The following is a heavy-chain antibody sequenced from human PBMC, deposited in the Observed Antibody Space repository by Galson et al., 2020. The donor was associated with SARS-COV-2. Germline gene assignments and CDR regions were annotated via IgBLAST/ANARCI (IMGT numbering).Heavy chain of an antibody. CDR1: SDSTSRSTYY. CDR2: ISYTGTT. CDR3: ARQIVVVLWFVAFDL. D-gene: IGHD3-10*01. J-gene: IGHJ3*01. Sequence: SETLSLPSTVSSDSTSRSTYYWAWIRQSPGKGLEWIGSISYTGTTYYSPSLSSRITISVDRSKTHFSLTLSSMTAADTAVQYCARQIVVVLWFVAFDLWGQGSMVFVSS. V-gene: IGHV4-39*01.